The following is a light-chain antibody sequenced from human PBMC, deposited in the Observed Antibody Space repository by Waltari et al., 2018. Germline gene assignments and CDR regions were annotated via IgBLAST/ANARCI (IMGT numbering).Light chain of an antibody. J-gene: IGKJ4*01. CDR3: QQCYSSPLT. Sequence: DIVMTQSPDSLAVSLGERAPINRRSSQSILSGSDNKNYLVWYQQKPGPPPKLLISWASTRESGVPDRFSGGGSGTDFSLTISSLQAEDVAVYYCQQCYSSPLTFGGGTKVEIK. CDR1: QSILSGSDNKNY. V-gene: IGKV4-1*01. CDR2: WAS.